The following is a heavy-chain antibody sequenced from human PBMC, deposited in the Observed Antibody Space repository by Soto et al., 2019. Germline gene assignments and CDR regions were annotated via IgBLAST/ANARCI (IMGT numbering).Heavy chain of an antibody. CDR1: SGPFSGYY. CDR3: ARAPKVSGSSQTRPDF. CDR2: ISQSGNT. V-gene: IGHV4-34*01. Sequence: SETLSLTCSIYSGPFSGYYWSGIRQPPGKGLEWIGEISQSGNTNYSPSLKSRVSISIDTSKKQFSLNLASVSAADTAVYYCARAPKVSGSSQTRPDFWGQGTLVTVSS. J-gene: IGHJ4*02. D-gene: IGHD6-6*01.